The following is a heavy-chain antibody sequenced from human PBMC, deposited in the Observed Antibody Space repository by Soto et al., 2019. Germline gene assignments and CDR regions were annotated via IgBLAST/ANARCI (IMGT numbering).Heavy chain of an antibody. CDR2: ISAYNGNT. V-gene: IGHV1-18*01. Sequence: ASVKLSCKASGYTFTNSGISWVRQAPGQGHEWMGWISAYNGNTNYAQKLQGRVTMTTDTSTSTAYMELRSLRSDDTAVYYCARLPTMVRGVIIRDYYYGMDVWGQ. CDR1: GYTFTNSG. D-gene: IGHD3-10*01. J-gene: IGHJ6*02. CDR3: ARLPTMVRGVIIRDYYYGMDV.